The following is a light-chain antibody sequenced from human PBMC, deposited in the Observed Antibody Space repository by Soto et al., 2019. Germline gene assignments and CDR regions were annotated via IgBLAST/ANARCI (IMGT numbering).Light chain of an antibody. V-gene: IGLV1-44*01. CDR2: STN. CDR3: AAWDDSLSGMV. CDR1: ISNIGSNT. Sequence: QSVLTQPPSTSGTPGQRVTISCAGSISNIGSNTVSWYQHLPGTAPKLLIYSTNQRPSGVPDRFSGSKSGTSASLAISGLQSEDEADYYCAAWDDSLSGMVFGGGTKLTVL. J-gene: IGLJ2*01.